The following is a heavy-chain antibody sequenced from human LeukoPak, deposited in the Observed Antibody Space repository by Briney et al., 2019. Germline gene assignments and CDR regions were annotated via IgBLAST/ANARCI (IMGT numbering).Heavy chain of an antibody. CDR1: GGTFSSYA. CDR2: IIPILGIA. CDR3: ARDGHMITFGGVTDYYGMDV. Sequence: SVKVSCKASGGTFSSYAISWVRQAPGQGLEWMGRIIPILGIANYAQKFQGRVTITADKSTSTAYMELSSLRSEDTAVYYCARDGHMITFGGVTDYYGMDVWGQGTTVTVSS. J-gene: IGHJ6*02. D-gene: IGHD3-16*01. V-gene: IGHV1-69*04.